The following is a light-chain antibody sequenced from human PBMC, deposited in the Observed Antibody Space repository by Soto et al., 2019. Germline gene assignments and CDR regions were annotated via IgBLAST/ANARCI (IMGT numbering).Light chain of an antibody. Sequence: QSVLTQPRSVSGSPGQSVTISCTGTSSDVGGYNYVSWYQQHPGKAPKLMIYDVSKRPSGVPDRFSGSKSGNTASLTISGLQAEDEADYYCCSYAGSYTLVFGTGTKLIVL. V-gene: IGLV2-11*01. CDR3: CSYAGSYTLV. CDR1: SSDVGGYNY. J-gene: IGLJ1*01. CDR2: DVS.